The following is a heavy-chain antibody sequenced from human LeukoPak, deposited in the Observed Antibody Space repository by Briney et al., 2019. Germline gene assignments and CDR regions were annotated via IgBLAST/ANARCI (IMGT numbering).Heavy chain of an antibody. J-gene: IGHJ4*02. Sequence: PGGSLRLSCAASGFTFSSYTMNWVRQTPGKGLERVSPISDRARNTHYADSVNGRFTISRDDFLNMVYLQMDRLTVEDTAVYYCTTRLQQHFDYRGQGTQVTVSS. V-gene: IGHV3-23*01. CDR3: TTRLQQHFDY. D-gene: IGHD4-11*01. CDR1: GFTFSSYT. CDR2: ISDRARNT.